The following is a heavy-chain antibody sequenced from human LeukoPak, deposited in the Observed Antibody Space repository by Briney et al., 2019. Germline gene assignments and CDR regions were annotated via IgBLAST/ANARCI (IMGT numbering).Heavy chain of an antibody. CDR1: GFTFSSYG. Sequence: GRSLRLSCAASGFTFSSYGMHWVRQAPGKGLEWVAVIWYDGSNNYYADSVKGRFTISRDNSKNTLYLQMNSLRAEDTAVYYCARELGIAVAGFDYWGQGTLVTVSS. V-gene: IGHV3-33*01. J-gene: IGHJ4*02. CDR3: ARELGIAVAGFDY. CDR2: IWYDGSNN. D-gene: IGHD6-19*01.